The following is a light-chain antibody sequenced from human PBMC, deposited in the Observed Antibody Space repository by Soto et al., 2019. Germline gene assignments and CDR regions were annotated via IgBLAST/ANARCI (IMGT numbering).Light chain of an antibody. CDR1: QSVLYSSNNKNY. J-gene: IGKJ2*01. Sequence: DIVMTQSPDSLAVSLGERATINCKSSQSVLYSSNNKNYLAWYQQKPGQPPKLLIYWASTRESGVPDRFSGSGSGTDFTLTISSLRAGDVAVYYCQQYYSTHTFGQGTKLEIK. V-gene: IGKV4-1*01. CDR2: WAS. CDR3: QQYYSTHT.